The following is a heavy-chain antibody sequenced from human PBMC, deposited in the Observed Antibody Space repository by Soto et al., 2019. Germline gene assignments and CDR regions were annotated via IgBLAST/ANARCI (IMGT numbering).Heavy chain of an antibody. CDR2: ISGSGGST. CDR1: GFTFSSYA. CDR3: AMCSGGSCYSGAY. V-gene: IGHV3-23*01. J-gene: IGHJ4*02. D-gene: IGHD2-15*01. Sequence: EVQLLESGGGLVQPGGSLRLSCAASGFTFSSYAMSWVRQAPGKGLEWVSAISGSGGSTYYADSVKGRFTISRDNSKNTRYLQMNSLRAEDTAVYYCAMCSGGSCYSGAYWGQGTLVTVSS.